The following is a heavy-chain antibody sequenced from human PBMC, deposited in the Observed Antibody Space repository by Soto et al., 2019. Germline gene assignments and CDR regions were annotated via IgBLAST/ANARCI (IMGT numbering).Heavy chain of an antibody. Sequence: QVQLQQWGAGLLKPSETLSLTCAVYGGSFSGYYWSWIRQPPGKGLEWIGEINHSGSTNYNPSLKGRVTISVDTSKNQFSLKLSSVTAADTAVYYCARGAASPDDYWGQGTLVTVSS. V-gene: IGHV4-34*01. J-gene: IGHJ4*02. CDR2: INHSGST. CDR3: ARGAASPDDY. CDR1: GGSFSGYY. D-gene: IGHD6-6*01.